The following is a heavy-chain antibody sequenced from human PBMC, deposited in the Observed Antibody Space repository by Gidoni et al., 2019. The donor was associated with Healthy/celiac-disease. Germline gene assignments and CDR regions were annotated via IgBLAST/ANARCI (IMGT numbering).Heavy chain of an antibody. CDR3: ARGARIVVVPAAQTDDYFDY. CDR2: INPNSGGT. Sequence: QVQLVQSGAEVKKPGASVKVSCKASAYTFTGYYMHWVRQAPGQGLEWTGWINPNSGGTNYAQKLQGWVTMTRDTSISTAYRELSRLRSDDTAVYYCARGARIVVVPAAQTDDYFDYWGQGTLVTVSS. D-gene: IGHD2-2*01. CDR1: AYTFTGYY. V-gene: IGHV1-2*04. J-gene: IGHJ4*02.